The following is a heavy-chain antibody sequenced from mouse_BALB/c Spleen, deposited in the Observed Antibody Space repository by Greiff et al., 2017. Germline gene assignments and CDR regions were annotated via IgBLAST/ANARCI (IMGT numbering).Heavy chain of an antibody. Sequence: VQLQQSGPGLVAPSHSLSITCTVSGFSLTGYGVNWVRQPPGKGLEWLGMIWGDGSTDYNSALKSRLSICKDNSKSQVFLKMNSLQTDDTARYDCARGGYSNYFDYWGQGTTLTVSS. CDR3: ARGGYSNYFDY. CDR1: GFSLTGYG. D-gene: IGHD2-5*01. CDR2: IWGDGST. J-gene: IGHJ2*01. V-gene: IGHV2-6-7*01.